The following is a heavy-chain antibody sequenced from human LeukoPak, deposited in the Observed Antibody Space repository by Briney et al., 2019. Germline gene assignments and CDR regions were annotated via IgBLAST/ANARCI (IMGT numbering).Heavy chain of an antibody. V-gene: IGHV3-23*01. Sequence: GGSLRLSCAASGFTFSSYATILVRQAPGKGVAWVSAISGSGGSTYYADSVKGRFTISRDNSKNTLYLQMNSLRADDTAVYYCAKDVKGSYGMDVWGQGTTVTVSS. CDR3: AKDVKGSYGMDV. CDR1: GFTFSSYA. J-gene: IGHJ6*02. CDR2: ISGSGGST.